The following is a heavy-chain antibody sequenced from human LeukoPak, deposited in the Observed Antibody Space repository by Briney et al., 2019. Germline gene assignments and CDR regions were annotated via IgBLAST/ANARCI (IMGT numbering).Heavy chain of an antibody. J-gene: IGHJ5*02. CDR3: AREWNDCSSTRCFNWFDP. V-gene: IGHV4-61*01. Sequence: SETLSLTCTVSGGSVSSGSYYWSWIRQPPGKGLEWIGYIYYSGSTNYNPSLKSRVTISVDTSKNQFSLKLSSVTAADTAVYYCAREWNDCSSTRCFNWFDPWGQGTLVTVSS. CDR2: IYYSGST. CDR1: GGSVSSGSYY. D-gene: IGHD2-2*01.